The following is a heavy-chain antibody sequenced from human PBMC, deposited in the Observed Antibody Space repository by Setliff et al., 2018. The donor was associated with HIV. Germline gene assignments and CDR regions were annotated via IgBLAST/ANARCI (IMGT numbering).Heavy chain of an antibody. CDR3: AAPGYSSSWYYFDY. D-gene: IGHD6-13*01. CDR1: GFTFTSSA. V-gene: IGHV1-58*01. J-gene: IGHJ4*02. Sequence: ASVKVSCKASGFTFTSSAVQWVRRARGQRLEWIGWIVVGSGNTNYAQKFQERVTITRDMSTSTAYMELSSLRSEDTAVYYCAAPGYSSSWYYFDYWGQGTLVTVSS. CDR2: IVVGSGNT.